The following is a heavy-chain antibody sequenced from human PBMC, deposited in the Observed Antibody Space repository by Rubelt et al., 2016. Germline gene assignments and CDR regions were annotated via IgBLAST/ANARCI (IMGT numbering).Heavy chain of an antibody. V-gene: IGHV3-11*04. CDR2: ISSSGSTI. CDR1: GFTISDYY. Sequence: GGSLRLSCAASGFTISDYYMSWIRQAPGKGLEWVSYISSSGSTIYYADSVKGRFTISRDNSKNTLYLQMNSLRAEDTTVYYCARERDAFDIWGQGTMVTVSS. CDR3: ARERDAFDI. J-gene: IGHJ3*02.